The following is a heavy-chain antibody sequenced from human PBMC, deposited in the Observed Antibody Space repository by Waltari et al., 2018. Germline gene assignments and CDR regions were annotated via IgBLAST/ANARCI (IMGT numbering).Heavy chain of an antibody. CDR1: GFTFSSYW. V-gene: IGHV3-7*01. CDR2: IKQDGSEK. J-gene: IGHJ2*01. CDR3: ARLITGTIFSLDWYFDL. Sequence: EVQLVESGGGLVQPGGSLRLPCAASGFTFSSYWMSWVRQAPGKGLEWVANIKQDGSEKYYVDSVKGRFTISRDNAKNSLYLQMNSLRAEDTAVYYCARLITGTIFSLDWYFDLWGRGTLVTVSS. D-gene: IGHD1-7*01.